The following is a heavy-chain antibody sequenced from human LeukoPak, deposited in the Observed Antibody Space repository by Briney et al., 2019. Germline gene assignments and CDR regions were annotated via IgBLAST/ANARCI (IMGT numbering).Heavy chain of an antibody. J-gene: IGHJ2*01. CDR2: ISSSSSYI. Sequence: GGSLRLSCAASGFTFSSYSMNWVRQAPGKGLEWVSSISSSSSYIYYADSVKGRFTISRDNAKNSVYLQMNSLRAEDTAVYYCARAYSSSWYVYWYFDLWGRGTLVTVSS. D-gene: IGHD6-13*01. CDR3: ARAYSSSWYVYWYFDL. V-gene: IGHV3-21*01. CDR1: GFTFSSYS.